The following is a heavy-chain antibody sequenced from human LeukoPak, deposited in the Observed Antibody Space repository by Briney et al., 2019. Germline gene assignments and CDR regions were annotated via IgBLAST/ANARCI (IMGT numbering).Heavy chain of an antibody. J-gene: IGHJ5*02. CDR1: GGSISSGGYY. CDR3: ARFRRIAAAGPNWFDP. Sequence: SQTLSLTCTVSGGSISSGGYYWSWIRQPPGKGLEWIGYIYHSGSTYYNPSLKSRVTISVDRSKNQFSLKLSSVTAADTAVYYCARFRRIAAAGPNWFDPWGQGTLVTVSS. CDR2: IYHSGST. V-gene: IGHV4-30-2*01. D-gene: IGHD6-13*01.